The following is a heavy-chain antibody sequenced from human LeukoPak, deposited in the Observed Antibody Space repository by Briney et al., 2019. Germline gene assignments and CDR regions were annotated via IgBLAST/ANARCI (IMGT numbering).Heavy chain of an antibody. D-gene: IGHD3-16*02. Sequence: PGGSLGLSCAASGFTFRNYVIHWVRQAPGKGLEWVAVTSSDLNVKFYADSLKGRFTISRDNSKDTLYLQMDSLRAEDTALYYCAREEHDYVWGSYRYYYYYGIDVWGQGTTVTVSS. CDR2: TSSDLNVK. CDR3: AREEHDYVWGSYRYYYYYGIDV. V-gene: IGHV3-30-3*01. CDR1: GFTFRNYV. J-gene: IGHJ6*02.